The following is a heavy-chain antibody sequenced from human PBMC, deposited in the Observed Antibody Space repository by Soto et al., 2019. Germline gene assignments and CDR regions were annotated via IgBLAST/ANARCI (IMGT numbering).Heavy chain of an antibody. CDR1: GGSISSFY. Sequence: PSETLSLTCTVSGGSISSFYWSWIRQPAGKGLEWIGRIYSVWRKNYNPSLKSRVTMSVDTSKNQFSLRLSSVTAADTAMYYRARGSSRWDYWGHGTLVTVSS. V-gene: IGHV4-4*07. D-gene: IGHD6-13*01. CDR3: ARGSSRWDY. CDR2: IYSVWRK. J-gene: IGHJ4*01.